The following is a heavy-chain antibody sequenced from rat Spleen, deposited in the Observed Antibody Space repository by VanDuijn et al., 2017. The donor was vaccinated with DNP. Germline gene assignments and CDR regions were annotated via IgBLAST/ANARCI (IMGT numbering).Heavy chain of an antibody. CDR3: TTDIDYFHY. J-gene: IGHJ2*01. CDR2: IGSTGGST. Sequence: EVQLVESGGDLVQSGRSLKVSCAASGFTFSNYGMAWVRQTPKKGLEWVATIGSTGGSTYYRNSVEGRFSISRDNAKNTLYLQMDSLRSEDTATYYCTTDIDYFHYWGQGVMVTVSS. V-gene: IGHV5S23*01. CDR1: GFTFSNYG.